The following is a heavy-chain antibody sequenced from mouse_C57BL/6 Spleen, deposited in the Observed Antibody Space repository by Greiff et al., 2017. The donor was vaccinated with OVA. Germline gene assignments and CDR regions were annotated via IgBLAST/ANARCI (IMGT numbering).Heavy chain of an antibody. J-gene: IGHJ2*01. V-gene: IGHV5-17*01. CDR3: ARYYSNDYFGY. CDR2: ISSGSSTI. Sequence: EVKLMESGGGLVKPGGSLKLSCAASGFTFSDYGMHWVRQAPEKGLEWVGYISSGSSTIYYADTVKGRFTISRDNAKNTLFLQITSLRSEDTAMYYCARYYSNDYFGYWGKGTTLTVSS. CDR1: GFTFSDYG. D-gene: IGHD2-5*01.